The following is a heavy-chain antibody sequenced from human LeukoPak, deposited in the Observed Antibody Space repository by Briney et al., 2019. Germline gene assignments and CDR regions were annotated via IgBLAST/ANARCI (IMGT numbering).Heavy chain of an antibody. D-gene: IGHD6-19*01. Sequence: GGSLRLSCAASGFTFSSYGMHWVRQAPGKGLEWVAFIRYDGSNKYYADSVKGRFTISRDNSKNTLYLQMNSLRAEDTAVYYCAKDAVAGNRYFDYWGQGTLVTVSS. CDR3: AKDAVAGNRYFDY. CDR1: GFTFSSYG. V-gene: IGHV3-30*02. J-gene: IGHJ4*02. CDR2: IRYDGSNK.